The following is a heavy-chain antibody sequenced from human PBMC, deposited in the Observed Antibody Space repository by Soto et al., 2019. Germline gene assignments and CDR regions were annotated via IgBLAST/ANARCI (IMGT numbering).Heavy chain of an antibody. J-gene: IGHJ6*02. CDR1: GYSFSSYW. D-gene: IGHD2-15*01. CDR2: IYPSDSET. CDR3: AGSGYYCSGGSCYSPYYYYGLDV. V-gene: IGHV5-51*01. Sequence: GESLKISCKASGYSFSSYWIGWVRQMPGKGLEWMGIIYPSDSETIYSPSFQGQVTISADKSIRTAYLQWSSLQASDTAMYFCAGSGYYCSGGSCYSPYYYYGLDVWGQGTTVTVSS.